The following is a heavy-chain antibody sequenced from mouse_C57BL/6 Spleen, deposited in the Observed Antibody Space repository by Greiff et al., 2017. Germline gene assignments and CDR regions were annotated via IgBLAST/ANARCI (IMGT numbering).Heavy chain of an antibody. J-gene: IGHJ4*01. V-gene: IGHV1-69*01. Sequence: QVQLKQPGAELVMPGASVKLSCKASGYTFTSYWMHWVKQRPGQGLEWIGEIDPSDSYTNYNQKFKGKSTLTVDKSSSTAYMQLSSLTSEDSAVYYCARGVDAMDYWGQGTSVTVSS. CDR3: ARGVDAMDY. CDR2: IDPSDSYT. CDR1: GYTFTSYW.